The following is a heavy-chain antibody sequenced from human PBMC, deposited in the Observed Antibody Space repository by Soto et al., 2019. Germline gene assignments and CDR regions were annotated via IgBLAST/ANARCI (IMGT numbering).Heavy chain of an antibody. CDR2: INAGNGNT. CDR1: GYTFTSYA. D-gene: IGHD5-18*01. J-gene: IGHJ4*02. V-gene: IGHV1-3*01. CDR3: ARGAQPHPGGYSYGYYFGY. Sequence: ASVKVSCKASGYTFTSYAMHWVRQAPGQRLEWMGWINAGNGNTKYSQKFQGRVTITRDTSASTAYMELSSLRSEDTAVYYCARGAQPHPGGYSYGYYFGYWGQGTLVTVSS.